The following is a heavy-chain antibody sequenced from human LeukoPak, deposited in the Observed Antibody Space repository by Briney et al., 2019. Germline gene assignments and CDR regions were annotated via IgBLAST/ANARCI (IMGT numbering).Heavy chain of an antibody. CDR1: GGSFSGYS. J-gene: IGHJ5*02. D-gene: IGHD3-10*01. CDR2: INHSGST. V-gene: IGHV4-34*01. Sequence: PSETLSLTCAVYGGSFSGYSRSWVRQPPGKGLEWIGEINHSGSTNYNPSLKSRVTISVDTTKNQFSLKLSTVTAADTAVYYCARGEHLTYYYGSGSYYNWFDPWGQGTLVTVSS. CDR3: ARGEHLTYYYGSGSYYNWFDP.